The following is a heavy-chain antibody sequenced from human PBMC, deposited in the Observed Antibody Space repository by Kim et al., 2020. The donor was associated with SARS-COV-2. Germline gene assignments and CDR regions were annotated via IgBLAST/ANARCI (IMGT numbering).Heavy chain of an antibody. V-gene: IGHV3-9*01. D-gene: IGHD3-10*01. CDR3: AKGRDYGSGSYSLPDY. CDR1: GFTFDDYA. J-gene: IGHJ4*02. CDR2: ISWNSGSI. Sequence: GGSLRLSCAASGFTFDDYAMHWVRQAPGKGLEWVSGISWNSGSIGYADSVKGRFTISRDNAKNSLYLQMNSLRAEDTALYYCAKGRDYGSGSYSLPDYWGQGTLVTVSS.